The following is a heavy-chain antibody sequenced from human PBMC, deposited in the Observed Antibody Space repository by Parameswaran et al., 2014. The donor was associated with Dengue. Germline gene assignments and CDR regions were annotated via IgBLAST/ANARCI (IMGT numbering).Heavy chain of an antibody. J-gene: IGHJ4*02. D-gene: IGHD1-26*01. CDR3: ARGIGSFDY. V-gene: IGHV4-34*01. Sequence: ASETLSLTCAVYGGSFSGYYWSWIRQPPGKGLEWIGEINHSGSTNYNPSLKSRVTISVDTSKNQFSLKLSSVTAADTAVYYCARGIGSFDYWGQGTLVTVSS. CDR1: GGSFSGYY. CDR2: INHSGST.